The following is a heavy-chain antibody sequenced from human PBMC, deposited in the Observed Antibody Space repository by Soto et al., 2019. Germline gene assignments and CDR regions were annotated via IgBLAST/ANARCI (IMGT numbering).Heavy chain of an antibody. CDR1: GFTFSDYS. V-gene: IGHV3-21*02. CDR2: IGNSNNPT. CDR3: AREEGYCNGGPCYRGAFDF. J-gene: IGHJ3*01. Sequence: EVQLVESGGGLVKPGGSPRLSCAAYGFTFSDYSMLWVRQAPGKGLEWLAFIGNSNNPTFYADSVRGRFTISRDNPKNSVYVQMNSLREEDTAVYFCAREEGYCNGGPCYRGAFDFWGQGTIVTVSS. D-gene: IGHD2-15*01.